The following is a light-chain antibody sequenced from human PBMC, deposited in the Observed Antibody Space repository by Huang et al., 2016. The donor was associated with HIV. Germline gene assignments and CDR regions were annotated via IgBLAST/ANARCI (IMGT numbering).Light chain of an antibody. CDR3: QQYGSSLPVT. CDR1: HSVSSSY. CDR2: CAS. Sequence: EIVLTQSPGTLSLSPGERATLSCRASHSVSSSYLAWYQQKPGQAPRLLIYCASNRANGIPDSFSGSGSGTDFTLPISRLEPEDFAVYYCQQYGSSLPVTFGQGTKLEIK. V-gene: IGKV3-20*01. J-gene: IGKJ2*01.